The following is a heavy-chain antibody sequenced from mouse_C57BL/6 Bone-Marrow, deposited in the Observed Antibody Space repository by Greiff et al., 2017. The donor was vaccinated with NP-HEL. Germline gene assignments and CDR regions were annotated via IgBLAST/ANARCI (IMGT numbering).Heavy chain of an antibody. Sequence: EVQLVESGGGLVQPGGSLKLSCAASGFTFSDYYMYWVRQTPEKRLEWVAYISNGGGSTYYPDTVKGRFTISRDNAKNTLYLQMSRLKSEDTAMYYCARQSYGSSVDYWGQGTTLTVSS. J-gene: IGHJ2*01. CDR3: ARQSYGSSVDY. V-gene: IGHV5-12*01. D-gene: IGHD1-1*01. CDR2: ISNGGGST. CDR1: GFTFSDYY.